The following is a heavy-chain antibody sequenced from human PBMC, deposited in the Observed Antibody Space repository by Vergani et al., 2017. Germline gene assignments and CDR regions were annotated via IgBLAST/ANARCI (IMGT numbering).Heavy chain of an antibody. CDR3: ARGEGSGYYFGVAGY. J-gene: IGHJ4*02. CDR1: GYTFTSYY. CDR2: INPSGDST. Sequence: QVQLVQSGAEVKKPGASVKVSCKASGYTFTSYYMHWVRQAPGQGLEWMGIINPSGDSTSYAQKFQGRVTMTRDTSTSTVYMELSSLRSEDTAVYYCARGEGSGYYFGVAGYWGQGTLVTVSS. D-gene: IGHD3-3*01. V-gene: IGHV1-46*01.